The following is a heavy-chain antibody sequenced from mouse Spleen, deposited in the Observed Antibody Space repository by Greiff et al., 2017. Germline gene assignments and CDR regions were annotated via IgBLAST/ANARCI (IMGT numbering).Heavy chain of an antibody. CDR2: ISSGGGST. Sequence: EVQGVESGGGLVKPGGSLKLSCAASGFAFSSYDMSWVRQTPEKRLEWVAYISSGGGSTYYPDTVKGRFTISRDNAKNTLYLQMSSLKSEDTAMYYCARHEGTARPLGRYAMDYWGQGTSVTVSS. D-gene: IGHD3-2*01. CDR3: ARHEGTARPLGRYAMDY. J-gene: IGHJ4*01. V-gene: IGHV5-12-1*01. CDR1: GFAFSSYD.